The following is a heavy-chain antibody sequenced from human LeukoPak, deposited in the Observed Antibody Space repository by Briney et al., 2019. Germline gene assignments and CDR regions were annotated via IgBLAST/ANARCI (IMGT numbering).Heavy chain of an antibody. D-gene: IGHD2-15*01. CDR2: IYPHDSDT. Sequence: GESLKISCQGSGYSFTNYWIGWVRQMPGKGLEGMGIIYPHDSDTRYSPSFQGQVTISADKSINTAFLQWNSLKASDTAMYYCARGIVVVSATNAFDIWGLGTMVTVSS. V-gene: IGHV5-51*01. CDR1: GYSFTNYW. CDR3: ARGIVVVSATNAFDI. J-gene: IGHJ3*02.